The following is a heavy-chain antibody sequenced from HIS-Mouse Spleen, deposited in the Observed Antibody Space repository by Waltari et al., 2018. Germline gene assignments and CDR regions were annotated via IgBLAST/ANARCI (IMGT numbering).Heavy chain of an antibody. CDR3: AREIPYSSSWYDWYFDL. V-gene: IGHV4-39*07. CDR2: IYYSGST. CDR1: GGSISSRSYY. Sequence: QLQLQESGPGLVKPSETLSLTCTVSGGSISSRSYYGGWIRQPPGQGLEWIRSIYYSGSTYYNPSLKSRVTISVDTSKNQFSLKLSSVTAADTAVYYCAREIPYSSSWYDWYFDLWGRGTLVTVSS. J-gene: IGHJ2*01. D-gene: IGHD6-13*01.